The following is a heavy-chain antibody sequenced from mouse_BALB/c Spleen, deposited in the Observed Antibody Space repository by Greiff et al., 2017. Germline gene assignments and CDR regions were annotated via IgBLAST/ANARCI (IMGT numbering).Heavy chain of an antibody. Sequence: EVQVVESGGGLVKPGGSLKLSCAASGFAFSSYDMSWVRQTPEKRLEWVAYISSGGGSTYYPDTVKGRFTISRDNAKNTLYLQMSSLKSEDTAMYYCARREDGYLYAMDDWGQGTSVTVSS. CDR3: ARREDGYLYAMDD. CDR1: GFAFSSYD. J-gene: IGHJ4*01. D-gene: IGHD2-3*01. CDR2: ISSGGGST. V-gene: IGHV5-12-1*01.